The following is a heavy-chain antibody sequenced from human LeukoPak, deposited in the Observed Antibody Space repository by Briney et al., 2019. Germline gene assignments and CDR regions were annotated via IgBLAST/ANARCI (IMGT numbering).Heavy chain of an antibody. D-gene: IGHD1-26*01. Sequence: PGGSLRLSGAAPGFTFTSYSMNWVRQAPGKGLEWVSTISGGGGSTYYADSVKGRFTISRDNSKNTLYLQVNSLRAEDTAVYYCAKGGKWDVTPFDYWGQGTLVTVSS. CDR3: AKGGKWDVTPFDY. CDR2: ISGGGGST. V-gene: IGHV3-23*01. CDR1: GFTFTSYS. J-gene: IGHJ4*02.